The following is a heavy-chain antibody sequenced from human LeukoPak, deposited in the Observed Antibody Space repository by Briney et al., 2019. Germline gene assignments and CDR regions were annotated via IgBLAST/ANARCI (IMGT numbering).Heavy chain of an antibody. CDR3: ARDGIVAAGTDY. CDR2: IYYSGST. Sequence: SETLSLTCTVSGGSISSSSYYWGWIRQPPGKGLEWIGSIYYSGSTYYNPSLKSRVTISVDTSKNQFSLKLSSVTAADTAVYYCARDGIVAAGTDYWGQGTLVTVSS. CDR1: GGSISSSSYY. D-gene: IGHD6-13*01. V-gene: IGHV4-39*07. J-gene: IGHJ4*02.